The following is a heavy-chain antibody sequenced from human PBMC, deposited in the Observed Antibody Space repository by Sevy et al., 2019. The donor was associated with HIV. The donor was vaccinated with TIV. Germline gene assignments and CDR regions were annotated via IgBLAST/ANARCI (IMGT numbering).Heavy chain of an antibody. V-gene: IGHV3-30*02. D-gene: IGHD6-13*01. CDR3: AKNTAAVGTGGFDY. CDR1: GFTFSYSG. CDR2: IQFDVSNK. J-gene: IGHJ4*02. Sequence: GGSLRPSCAVSGFTFSYSGMHWVRQAPGKVLEWVTFIQFDVSNKYHADSVTGPFTMSRYNSKNTLYLQITSLRRDDTAEYYCAKNTAAVGTGGFDYWGQGTVVTVSS.